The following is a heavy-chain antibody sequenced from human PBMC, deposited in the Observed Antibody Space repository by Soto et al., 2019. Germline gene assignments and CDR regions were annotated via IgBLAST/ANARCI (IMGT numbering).Heavy chain of an antibody. D-gene: IGHD3-22*01. CDR2: VYDSGST. V-gene: IGHV4-59*01. CDR1: GGSISSYY. J-gene: IGHJ4*02. CDR3: ARSYDSSGRPRHYFDY. Sequence: SETLSLTCTVSGGSISSYYWSWIRQPPGNGLEYIGYVYDSGSTKYNPSLKSRVTISLDTSKNQFSLKLSSVTAADTAVYYCARSYDSSGRPRHYFDYWGQGALVTAPQ.